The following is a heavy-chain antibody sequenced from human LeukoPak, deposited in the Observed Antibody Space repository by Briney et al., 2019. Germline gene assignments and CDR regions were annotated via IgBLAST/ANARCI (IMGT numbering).Heavy chain of an antibody. D-gene: IGHD2/OR15-2a*01. CDR2: IFSSSTYI. J-gene: IGHJ4*02. Sequence: GGSLRLSCAASGFAFNTYSMNWVRQAPGKGLEWVSFIFSSSTYIYYTDSVKGRFTISRDNARNSLYLQMDNLRAEDTGVYYCARDFYDGFALDYWGQGTPGHRLL. CDR1: GFAFNTYS. CDR3: ARDFYDGFALDY. V-gene: IGHV3-21*03.